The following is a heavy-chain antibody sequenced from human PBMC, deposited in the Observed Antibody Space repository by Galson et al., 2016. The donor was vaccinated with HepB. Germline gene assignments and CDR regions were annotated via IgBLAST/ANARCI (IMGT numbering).Heavy chain of an antibody. J-gene: IGHJ5*02. Sequence: SVKVSCKASGYTFPNYGISWLRQAPGQGLEWMGRIRTYSENTHYAEKVQGRVTMTTNTSTNTAHMELRSLRSDDTAVYYCARDEGLLGGVTKNRLDPWGQGTLVIVSS. CDR1: GYTFPNYG. D-gene: IGHD3-16*01. CDR3: ARDEGLLGGVTKNRLDP. V-gene: IGHV1-18*01. CDR2: IRTYSENT.